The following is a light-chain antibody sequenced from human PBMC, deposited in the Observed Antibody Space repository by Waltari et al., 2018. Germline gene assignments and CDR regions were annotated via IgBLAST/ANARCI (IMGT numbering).Light chain of an antibody. J-gene: IGLJ2*01. CDR1: SSDVGGNSF. CDR3: CSYAGSHVL. CDR2: ELN. V-gene: IGLV2-11*01. Sequence: QSALTQPRSVSGSPGQSVTISCPGSSSDVGGNSFLSWYQDRPDKAPKLMIYELNKRPSGVPDRFSGSKSGNTASLTISGLQADDEADYYCCSYAGSHVLLGGGTKLTVL.